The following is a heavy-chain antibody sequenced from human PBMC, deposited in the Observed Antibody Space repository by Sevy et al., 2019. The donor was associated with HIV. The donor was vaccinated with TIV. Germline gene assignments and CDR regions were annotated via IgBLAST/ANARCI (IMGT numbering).Heavy chain of an antibody. J-gene: IGHJ3*02. V-gene: IGHV3-21*01. Sequence: GGCLRLSCAASGFTFSSYSMNWVRQAPGKGLEWVASIISSGTYIFYADSLKGRFTISRDNAKKSLYLHMNSLRAEDTALYYCAAAALFIEQDAFDIWGQGTMVTVSS. CDR2: IISSGTYI. CDR3: AAAALFIEQDAFDI. D-gene: IGHD3-16*02. CDR1: GFTFSSYS.